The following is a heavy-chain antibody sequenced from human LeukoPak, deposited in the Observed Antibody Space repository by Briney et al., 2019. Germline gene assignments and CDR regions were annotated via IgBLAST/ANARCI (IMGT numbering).Heavy chain of an antibody. Sequence: GSLRIFCEASGVNFSNYCQKWVRPAPGKGLEWVSFISRSSSAIYYADSVRGRFTISRDDAKNSLYLQMNSLRDGDTAVYYCATYSSGWYLVYWGQGTLVTVSS. CDR2: ISRSSSAI. J-gene: IGHJ4*02. V-gene: IGHV3-48*02. D-gene: IGHD6-19*01. CDR1: GVNFSNYC. CDR3: ATYSSGWYLVY.